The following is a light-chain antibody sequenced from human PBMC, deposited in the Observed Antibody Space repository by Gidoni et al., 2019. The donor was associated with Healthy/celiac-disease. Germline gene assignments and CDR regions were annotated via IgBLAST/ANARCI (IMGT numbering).Light chain of an antibody. CDR1: QRVLYSSNNKNY. V-gene: IGKV4-1*01. Sequence: DIVMTQSPDSMAVSLGERATINCKSSQRVLYSSNNKNYLAWYQQKPGQPPKLLIYWASTRESGVPDRFSGSGSGTDFTLTISSLQADDVAVYYCQQYYSTPPVTFGQGTKLEIK. J-gene: IGKJ2*01. CDR2: WAS. CDR3: QQYYSTPPVT.